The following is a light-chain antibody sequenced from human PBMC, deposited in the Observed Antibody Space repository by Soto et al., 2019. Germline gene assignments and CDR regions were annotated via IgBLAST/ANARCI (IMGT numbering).Light chain of an antibody. CDR1: QNINNW. CDR3: QHMRT. Sequence: DIQMPQSPSTLSASIGDSVTITCRASQNINNWIAWYQQKPGKAPKFLIYDASTLESGVPSRFSGSGFGTEFSLTISSLQPDDFGSYYCQHMRTVGQGNKVDIK. CDR2: DAS. J-gene: IGKJ1*01. V-gene: IGKV1-5*01.